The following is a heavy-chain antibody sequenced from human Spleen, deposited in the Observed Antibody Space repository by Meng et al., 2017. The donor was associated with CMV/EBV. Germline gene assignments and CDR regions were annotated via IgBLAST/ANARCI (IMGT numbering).Heavy chain of an antibody. CDR1: GGSINTYY. CDR3: ARDELNEPQVFDI. Sequence: SETLSLTCTVSGGSINTYYWSWIRQSPGKGPEWIGLIYYNGITNYNPSLKTRVIISLDTSKNQFSLKLSSVTAADTAVYYCARDELNEPQVFDIWGQGTMVTVSS. J-gene: IGHJ3*02. CDR2: IYYNGIT. D-gene: IGHD3-10*01. V-gene: IGHV4-59*01.